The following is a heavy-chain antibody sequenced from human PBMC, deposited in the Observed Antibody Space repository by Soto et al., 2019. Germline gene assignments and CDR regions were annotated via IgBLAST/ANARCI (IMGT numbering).Heavy chain of an antibody. J-gene: IGHJ6*02. CDR1: GYAFTCYY. V-gene: IGHV1-2*04. Sequence: SVKVSCKAPGYAFTCYYMHLVRQAPGQGLEWMGWINPNSGGTNYAQKFQGWVTMTRDTSISTAYMELSRLRSDDTAVYYCARGTAYYYYYGMDVWGQGTTVTVSS. CDR2: INPNSGGT. CDR3: ARGTAYYYYYGMDV.